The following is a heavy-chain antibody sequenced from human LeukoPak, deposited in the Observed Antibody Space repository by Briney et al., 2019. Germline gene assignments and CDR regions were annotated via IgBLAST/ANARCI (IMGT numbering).Heavy chain of an antibody. V-gene: IGHV3-30-3*01. Sequence: PGRSLRLSCAASGFTFSSYAMHWVRQAPGKGLEWVAVISYDGSNKYYADSAKGRFTISRDNSKNTLYLQMNSLRAEDTAVYYCARERMTHYYDSSGYSHEFDYWGQGTLVTVSS. J-gene: IGHJ4*02. D-gene: IGHD3-22*01. CDR2: ISYDGSNK. CDR3: ARERMTHYYDSSGYSHEFDY. CDR1: GFTFSSYA.